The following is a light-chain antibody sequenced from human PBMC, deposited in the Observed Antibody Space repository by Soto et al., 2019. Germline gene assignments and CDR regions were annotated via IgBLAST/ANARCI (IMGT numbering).Light chain of an antibody. J-gene: IGKJ4*02. Sequence: ILMAQCLGSLSMSRGAPSPKNYKSRPRVLYSSNNKNHLAWYQQKPGQPPKLVIYWASTRESGVPDRFSGSGSGTDFTLTISRLQAEDVAVYYCYQYFSTPRTFGGGTKVDIK. V-gene: IGKV4-1*01. CDR3: YQYFSTPRT. CDR1: PRVLYSSNNKNH. CDR2: WAS.